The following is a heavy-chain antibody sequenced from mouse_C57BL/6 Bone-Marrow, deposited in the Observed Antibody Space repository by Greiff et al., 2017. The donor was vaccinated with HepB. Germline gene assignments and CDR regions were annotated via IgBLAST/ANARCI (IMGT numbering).Heavy chain of an antibody. CDR2: IRSKSNNYAT. D-gene: IGHD1-1*01. CDR1: GFSFNTYA. Sequence: DVMLVESGGGLVQPKGSLKLSCAASGFSFNTYAMNWVRQAPGKGLEWVARIRSKSNNYATYYADSVKDRFTISRDDSESMLYLQMNNLKTEDTAMYYCVRDYYGSRGYWYFDVWGTGTTVTVSS. V-gene: IGHV10-1*01. CDR3: VRDYYGSRGYWYFDV. J-gene: IGHJ1*03.